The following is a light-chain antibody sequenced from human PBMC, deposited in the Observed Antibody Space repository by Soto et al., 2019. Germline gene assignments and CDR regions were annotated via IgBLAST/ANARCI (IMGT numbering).Light chain of an antibody. J-gene: IGLJ1*01. CDR1: SSDVGGYNY. Sequence: QSVLTQPASVSGSPGQSITISCTGTSSDVGGYNYVSWYQQHPDKAPKLILYEVSNRPSGVSNRFSGSKSGNTASLTISGHQTEDGADYYCSSYTDNSTLVFGTGTKVTVL. CDR3: SSYTDNSTLV. CDR2: EVS. V-gene: IGLV2-14*01.